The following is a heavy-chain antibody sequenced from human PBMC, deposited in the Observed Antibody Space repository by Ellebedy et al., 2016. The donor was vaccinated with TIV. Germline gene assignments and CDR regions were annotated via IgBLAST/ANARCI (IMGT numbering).Heavy chain of an antibody. Sequence: SETLSLXCAVYGGSFSGYYWSWIRQPPGKGLEWIGEINHSGSTNYNPSLKSRVTISVDTSKNQFSLKLSSVTAADTAVYYCARPGNYGDYSYWGQGTLVTVSS. CDR1: GGSFSGYY. CDR2: INHSGST. CDR3: ARPGNYGDYSY. J-gene: IGHJ4*02. D-gene: IGHD4-17*01. V-gene: IGHV4-34*01.